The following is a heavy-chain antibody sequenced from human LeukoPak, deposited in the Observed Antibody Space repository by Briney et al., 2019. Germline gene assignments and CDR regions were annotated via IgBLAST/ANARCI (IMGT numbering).Heavy chain of an antibody. CDR3: AREYYDGSGRKHSFDI. D-gene: IGHD3-22*01. Sequence: ASVKVSFKASGYTFADYYMHWVRQAPGQGLEWMGWIDPTSGGTKYTQKFQGRVAMTRDTSISTAYMELSRLRSDDTAVFYCAREYYDGSGRKHSFDIWGQGTMVTVSS. V-gene: IGHV1-2*02. CDR2: IDPTSGGT. CDR1: GYTFADYY. J-gene: IGHJ3*02.